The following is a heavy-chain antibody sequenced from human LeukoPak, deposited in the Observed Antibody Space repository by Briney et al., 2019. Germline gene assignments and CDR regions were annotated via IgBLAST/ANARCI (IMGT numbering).Heavy chain of an antibody. CDR3: ARQGIAVAGNDY. D-gene: IGHD6-19*01. V-gene: IGHV4-39*01. J-gene: IGHJ4*02. Sequence: SETLSFTCTVSGGSISSSSYYWGWIRQPPGKGLEWIGSIYYSGSTYYNPSLKSRVTISVDTSKNQFSLKLSSVTAADTAVYYCARQGIAVAGNDYWGQGTLVTVSS. CDR2: IYYSGST. CDR1: GGSISSSSYY.